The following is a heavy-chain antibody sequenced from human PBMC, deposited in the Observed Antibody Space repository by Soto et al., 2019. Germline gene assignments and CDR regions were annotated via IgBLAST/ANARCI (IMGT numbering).Heavy chain of an antibody. CDR1: GYTLTELS. CDR2: FDPEDGET. D-gene: IGHD1-26*01. J-gene: IGHJ3*02. CDR3: ATDRVGATNSGAAFDI. V-gene: IGHV1-24*01. Sequence: ASVKVSCKVSGYTLTELSMHWVRQAPGKGLEWMGGFDPEDGETIYAQKFQGRVTMTEDTSTDTAYMELSSLRSGDTAVYYCATDRVGATNSGAAFDIWGQGTMVTVSS.